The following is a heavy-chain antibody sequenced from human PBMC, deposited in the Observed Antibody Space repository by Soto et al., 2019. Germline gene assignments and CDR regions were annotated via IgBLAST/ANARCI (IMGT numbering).Heavy chain of an antibody. D-gene: IGHD7-27*01. V-gene: IGHV1-2*04. CDR3: ARAYADGTGVGAFDI. Sequence: ASVNVSCKASGYTFTGYYMHWVRQAPGQGLEWMGWINPNSGGTNYAQKFQGWVTMTRDTSISTAYMELSRLRSDDTAVYYCARAYADGTGVGAFDIWGQGTMVTVSS. J-gene: IGHJ3*02. CDR1: GYTFTGYY. CDR2: INPNSGGT.